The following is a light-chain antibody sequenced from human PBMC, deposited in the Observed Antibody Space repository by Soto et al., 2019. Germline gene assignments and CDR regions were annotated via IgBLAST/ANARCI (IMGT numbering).Light chain of an antibody. CDR1: QSVSSN. CDR2: GAS. V-gene: IGKV3-15*01. CDR3: QQYYNWPLT. J-gene: IGKJ4*01. Sequence: EIVMTQSPATLSVSPGERATLSCRASQSVSSNLTWYQHKPGQAPRLLIYGASTRATGIAARFSGSGSGTEFTLTISSLQPEDFAVYYCQQYYNWPLTFGGGTKVEIK.